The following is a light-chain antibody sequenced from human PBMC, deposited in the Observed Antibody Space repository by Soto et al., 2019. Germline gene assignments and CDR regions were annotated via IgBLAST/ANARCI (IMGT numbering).Light chain of an antibody. J-gene: IGKJ3*01. Sequence: DIQMTQSPSSLSASVGDRVTITCRASQSISSYLNWYQQKPGKAPELLIYAASTLQSGVPSRFSGSGSGTEFTLTISSLQPDDLATYYCQHYDGMFTFGPGTKVDIK. V-gene: IGKV1-39*01. CDR1: QSISSY. CDR2: AAS. CDR3: QHYDGMFT.